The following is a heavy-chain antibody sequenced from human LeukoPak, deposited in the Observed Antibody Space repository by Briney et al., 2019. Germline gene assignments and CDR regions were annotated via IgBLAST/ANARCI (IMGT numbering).Heavy chain of an antibody. CDR3: ARATARGFLEWLLVY. V-gene: IGHV1-2*04. J-gene: IGHJ4*02. CDR1: GYTFTGYY. Sequence: ASVKVSCKASGYTFTGYYMHWVRQAPGQGLEWMGWINPNSGGTNYAQKFQGWVTMTRDMSISTAYMELSRLRSDDTAVYYCARATARGFLEWLLVYWGQGTLVTVSS. D-gene: IGHD3-3*01. CDR2: INPNSGGT.